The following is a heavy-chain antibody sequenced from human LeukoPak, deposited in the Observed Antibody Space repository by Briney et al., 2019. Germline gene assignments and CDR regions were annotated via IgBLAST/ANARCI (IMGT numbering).Heavy chain of an antibody. V-gene: IGHV1-3*01. J-gene: IGHJ3*02. CDR1: GYTFTTCA. D-gene: IGHD6-19*01. CDR2: IHADSGNT. CDR3: TIGLAGDWDAFDI. Sequence: ASVKVSCKTSGYTFTTCAAHWVRQAPGQRLEWMGWIHADSGNTKYSQKLQGRVAIARDTSASTIYMELTSLRIEDTAVYFCTIGLAGDWDAFDIWGLGTMVTVSS.